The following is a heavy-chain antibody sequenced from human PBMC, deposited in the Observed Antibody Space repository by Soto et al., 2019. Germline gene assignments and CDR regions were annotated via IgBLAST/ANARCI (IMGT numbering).Heavy chain of an antibody. D-gene: IGHD2-2*01. Sequence: SDTLSLTCTVSGGSLSSYSWSWIRRPPGMGLEWISSISYSGTTNYNSSLKSGVTISIDTSKTHSSLKFNSVTAADTAVYYCARVPDRWGQGTLVTVSS. J-gene: IGHJ5*02. CDR2: ISYSGTT. CDR1: GGSLSSYS. V-gene: IGHV4-59*12. CDR3: ARVPDR.